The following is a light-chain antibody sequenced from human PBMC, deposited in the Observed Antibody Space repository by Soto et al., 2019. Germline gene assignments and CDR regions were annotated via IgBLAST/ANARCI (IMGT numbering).Light chain of an antibody. Sequence: DVVMTQSPLSLPVALGQPASISCRSSQSLAYSDGNSNLNWFLQRPGQSPRRLIYRVSNRDSGVPDRLSGSGSGTDFTLKISRVEAEDVGVYYCMQGTHWPPTFCQGTKVEIK. CDR3: MQGTHWPPT. CDR1: QSLAYSDGNSN. V-gene: IGKV2-30*01. CDR2: RVS. J-gene: IGKJ1*01.